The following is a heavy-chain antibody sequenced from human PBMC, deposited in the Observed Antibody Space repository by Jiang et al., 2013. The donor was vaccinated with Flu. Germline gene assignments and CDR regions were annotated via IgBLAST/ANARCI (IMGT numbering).Heavy chain of an antibody. Sequence: GAEVKKPGASVKVSCKASGYTFTGYYIHWVRQAPGQGFEWMGWINPDSGGTNYAQKFQGRVTMTRDTSISTAYMDLSRLRSDDTAVYYCARDQDGFFDYWGQGTLVTVSS. D-gene: IGHD4-17*01. CDR3: ARDQDGFFDY. J-gene: IGHJ4*02. CDR1: GYTFTGYY. V-gene: IGHV1-2*02. CDR2: INPDSGGT.